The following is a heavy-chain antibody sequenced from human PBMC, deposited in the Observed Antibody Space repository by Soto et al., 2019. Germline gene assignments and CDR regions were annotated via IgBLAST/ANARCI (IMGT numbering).Heavy chain of an antibody. CDR1: GYTFTGYY. V-gene: IGHV1-2*02. CDR3: ARDLVVVPAANYIPFDY. D-gene: IGHD2-2*01. Sequence: ASVKVSCKXSGYTFTGYYMHWVRQAPGQGLEWMGWINPNSGGTNYAQKFQGRVTMTRDTSISTAYMELSRLRSDDTAVYYCARDLVVVPAANYIPFDYWGQGTLVTVSS. CDR2: INPNSGGT. J-gene: IGHJ4*02.